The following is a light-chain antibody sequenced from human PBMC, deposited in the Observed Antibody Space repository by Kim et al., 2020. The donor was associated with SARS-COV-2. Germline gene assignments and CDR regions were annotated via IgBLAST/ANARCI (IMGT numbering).Light chain of an antibody. V-gene: IGLV1-44*01. CDR1: TSNIGSNP. CDR3: ATWGDSQNGWV. Sequence: GQRGAICCSGSTSNIGSNPVHWIRQVPGTAPNLLIHSTNPRPSGVPVRFSGSKSGTSASLAISGLQSADEADYYCATWGDSQNGWVFGGGTKVTVL. CDR2: STN. J-gene: IGLJ3*02.